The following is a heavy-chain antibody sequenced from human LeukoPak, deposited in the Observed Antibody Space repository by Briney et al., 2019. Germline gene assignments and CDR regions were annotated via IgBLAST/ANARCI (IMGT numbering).Heavy chain of an antibody. CDR3: ARGQVRDGQYGSYSTGVFDY. D-gene: IGHD1-26*01. CDR2: ISAYNGNT. CDR1: VYTLTNYV. V-gene: IGHV1-18*01. Sequence: ASVTVSFMSSVYTLTNYVISWVRQAPGQGREWMGWISAYNGNTNYAHKLQDRVTITTHTSTSTAYVELRSQSSDDAAAHYCARGQVRDGQYGSYSTGVFDYWGQGNLVTVSS. J-gene: IGHJ4*02.